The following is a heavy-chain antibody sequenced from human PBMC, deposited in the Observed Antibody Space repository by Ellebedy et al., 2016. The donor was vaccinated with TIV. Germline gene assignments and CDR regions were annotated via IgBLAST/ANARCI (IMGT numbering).Heavy chain of an antibody. Sequence: GGSLRLXXKGSGYSFTSYWISWVRQMPGKGLEWMGRIDPSDSYTNYSPSFQGHVTISADKSISTAYLQWSSLKASDTAMYYCARLHALIPGIAVAGTSGWFDPWGQGTLVTVSS. CDR2: IDPSDSYT. CDR3: ARLHALIPGIAVAGTSGWFDP. D-gene: IGHD6-19*01. J-gene: IGHJ5*02. V-gene: IGHV5-10-1*01. CDR1: GYSFTSYW.